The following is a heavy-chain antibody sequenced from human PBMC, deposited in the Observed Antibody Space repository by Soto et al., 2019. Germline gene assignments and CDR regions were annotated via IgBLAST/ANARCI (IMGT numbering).Heavy chain of an antibody. CDR2: VNSDGHDT. V-gene: IGHV3-74*01. J-gene: IGHJ4*01. D-gene: IGHD1-26*01. CDR1: GFTFSTYW. Sequence: EVQLVESGGGLVQPGGSLRLSCAASGFTFSTYWMHWVRQTPGKGLVWVSRVNSDGHDTVYADSVKGRFTLSRNNAKNTVFLHMSSQSAEDTAVYYCARGRENYSYFGDWGHGIVVPVSS. CDR3: ARGRENYSYFGD.